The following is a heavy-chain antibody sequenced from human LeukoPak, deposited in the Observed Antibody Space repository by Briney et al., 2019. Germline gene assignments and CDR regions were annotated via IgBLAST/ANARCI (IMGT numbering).Heavy chain of an antibody. J-gene: IGHJ3*02. D-gene: IGHD1-26*01. V-gene: IGHV3-23*01. CDR3: AKGRRGSSNDAFDT. CDR2: IIGSGGST. CDR1: RFTFSSYA. Sequence: GGSLRLSCAASRFTFSSYAMTWVRQAPGKGLEWVSTIIGSGGSTYYADFVKGRFIISRDNSKNTLYLQMNSLRAEDTAVYYCAKGRRGSSNDAFDTWGQGTMVTVSS.